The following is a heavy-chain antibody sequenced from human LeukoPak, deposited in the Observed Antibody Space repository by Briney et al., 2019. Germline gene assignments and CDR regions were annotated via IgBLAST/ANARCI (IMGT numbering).Heavy chain of an antibody. Sequence: GGSLILSCAASGFTFSNYGMHWVRQAPGKGLEWVAAIWYDGSNKYYADSVKGRFTISRDNSKNTLYLQMNSLRAEDTAVYYCAGNYGPYYFDYWGQGTLVTVSS. D-gene: IGHD3-10*01. CDR3: AGNYGPYYFDY. V-gene: IGHV3-33*01. J-gene: IGHJ4*02. CDR2: IWYDGSNK. CDR1: GFTFSNYG.